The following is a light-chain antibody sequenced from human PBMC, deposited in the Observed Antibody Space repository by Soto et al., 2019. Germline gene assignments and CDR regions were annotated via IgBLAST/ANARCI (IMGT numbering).Light chain of an antibody. Sequence: DIQMTQSPSSLSASIGDRVTISCRASQGISNDLAWYQQKPGKVPYLLIYAASTSHSGVPSRFRGSGSGTDFTLTISSLQPEDFATYYFQNYNSAPRTFGRGTKVDIK. CDR1: QGISND. J-gene: IGKJ1*01. CDR2: AAS. V-gene: IGKV1-27*01. CDR3: QNYNSAPRT.